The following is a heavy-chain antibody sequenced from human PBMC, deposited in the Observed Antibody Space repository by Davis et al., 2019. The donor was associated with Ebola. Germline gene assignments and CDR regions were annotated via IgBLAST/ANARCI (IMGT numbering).Heavy chain of an antibody. D-gene: IGHD4-17*01. V-gene: IGHV3-49*04. CDR3: TRRPVTPRGNWFDP. J-gene: IGHJ5*02. Sequence: GESLKISCTTSGFTFGDYSMSWVRQAPGKGLEWVGLIRSKVHGGTTEYAASVKGRFTISRDDSKSFAYLQMDSLKIEDTAVYYCTRRPVTPRGNWFDPWGQGTLVTVSS. CDR1: GFTFGDYS. CDR2: IRSKVHGGTT.